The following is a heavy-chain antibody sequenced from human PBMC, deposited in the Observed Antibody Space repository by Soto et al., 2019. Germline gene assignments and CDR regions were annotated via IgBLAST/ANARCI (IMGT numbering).Heavy chain of an antibody. D-gene: IGHD3-9*01. J-gene: IGHJ6*02. CDR1: GFTFSSYS. CDR3: ARDSKLRYFDWPRAGYSGMDV. V-gene: IGHV3-21*01. CDR2: ISSSSSYI. Sequence: GGSLRLSCAASGFTFSSYSMNWVRQAPGKGLEWVSSISSSSSYIYYADSVKGRFTISRDNAKNSLYLQMNSLRAEDTAVYYCARDSKLRYFDWPRAGYSGMDVWRQGTTVTVXS.